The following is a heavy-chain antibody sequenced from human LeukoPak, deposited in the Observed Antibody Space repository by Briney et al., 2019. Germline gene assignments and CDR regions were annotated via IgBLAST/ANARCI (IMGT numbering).Heavy chain of an antibody. CDR1: GFTFSNYF. Sequence: PGGSLRLSCAASGFTFSNYFMHWVRQAPGKGLVWVSRINSDGTTTMYADSVKGRFTISRDNAKNTLYLQMNSLRDEDTAVYYCARRVEATRWFDPWGQGTLVTVSS. CDR2: INSDGTTT. CDR3: ARRVEATRWFDP. D-gene: IGHD1-26*01. J-gene: IGHJ5*02. V-gene: IGHV3-74*03.